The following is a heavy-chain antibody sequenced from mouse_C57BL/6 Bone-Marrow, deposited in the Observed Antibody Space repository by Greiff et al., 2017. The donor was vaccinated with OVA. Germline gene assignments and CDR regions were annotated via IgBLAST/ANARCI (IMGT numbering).Heavy chain of an antibody. CDR1: GFSFNTYA. Sequence: DVQLQESGGGLVQPKGSLKLSCAASGFSFNTYAMNWVRQAPGKGLEWVARIRSKSNNYATYYADPVKDRFTISRDDSESMLYLQMKNLKTEDSAMYYCVRQVSLYYDYDDYAMDYWGQGTSVTVSS. J-gene: IGHJ4*01. CDR2: IRSKSNNYAT. CDR3: VRQVSLYYDYDDYAMDY. V-gene: IGHV10-1*01. D-gene: IGHD2-4*01.